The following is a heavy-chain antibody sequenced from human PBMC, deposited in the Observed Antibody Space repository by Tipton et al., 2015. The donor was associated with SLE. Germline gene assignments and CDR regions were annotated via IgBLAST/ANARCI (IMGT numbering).Heavy chain of an antibody. CDR1: GGSISSSSYY. CDR2: IYYSGST. V-gene: IGHV4-39*07. D-gene: IGHD3-22*01. J-gene: IGHJ5*01. CDR3: ARQGRGAVVVITVPDS. Sequence: TLSLTCTVSGGSISSSSYYWGWIRQPPGKGLEWIGSIYYSGSTYYNPSFKSRVTISVDTSKNQFSLKLSSVTAADTAVYYCARQGRGAVVVITVPDSWGQGTLVTVSS.